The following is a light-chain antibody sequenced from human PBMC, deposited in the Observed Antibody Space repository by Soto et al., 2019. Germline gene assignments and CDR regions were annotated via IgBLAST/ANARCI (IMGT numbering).Light chain of an antibody. CDR2: RNN. J-gene: IGLJ2*01. Sequence: QSVLTQPPSASGTPGQRVTISCSGSSSNIESNFVYGYQQFPGTAPRLLIYRNNQRPSGVPDRFSGSKSGTSASLAISARRSGDEAEYYCTACDDSRRGRLCGGGTKVTVL. CDR1: SSNIESNF. V-gene: IGLV1-47*01. CDR3: TACDDSRRGRL.